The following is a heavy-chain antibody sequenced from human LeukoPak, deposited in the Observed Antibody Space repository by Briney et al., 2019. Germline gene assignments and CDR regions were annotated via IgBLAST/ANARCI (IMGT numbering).Heavy chain of an antibody. J-gene: IGHJ4*02. V-gene: IGHV1-24*01. CDR2: FDAEERET. Sequence: ASVKVSCKVSGYTLTELSMHWVRQAPGKGLEWMGGFDAEERETIYAQKFQGRVTMTTDTSTSTAYMELRSLRSDDTAVYYCARVEWELPDYWGQGTLVTVSS. D-gene: IGHD1-26*01. CDR3: ARVEWELPDY. CDR1: GYTLTELS.